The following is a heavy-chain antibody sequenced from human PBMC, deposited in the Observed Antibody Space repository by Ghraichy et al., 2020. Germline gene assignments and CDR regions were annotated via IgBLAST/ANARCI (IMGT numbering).Heavy chain of an antibody. CDR1: GFSFSGYA. V-gene: IGHV3-23*01. D-gene: IGHD3-10*01. CDR3: EKRGYASGGSALDYLDY. Sequence: GGSLRLSCAASGFSFSGYAMSWVRQAPGKGLEWVATFGVSAGADYADSVKGRCTISRDNSKKTLSLQMNKLRVEDTAEYYCEKRGYASGGSALDYLDYGGQGA. CDR2: FGVSAGA. J-gene: IGHJ4*02.